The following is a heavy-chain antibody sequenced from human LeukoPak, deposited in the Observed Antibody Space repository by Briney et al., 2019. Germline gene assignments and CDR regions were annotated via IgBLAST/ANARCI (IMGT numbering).Heavy chain of an antibody. CDR1: GFSFSNSW. D-gene: IGHD3-3*01. J-gene: IGHJ4*02. CDR3: ARDRSISGVVTIDF. V-gene: IGHV3-7*01. Sequence: GGSLRLSCAASGFSFSNSWMTWVRQSPGKWLEWVANIKQDGSETYYVDSVMGRFTISRLNAKNSVYLQMNSLRAEDTAVYYCARDRSISGVVTIDFWGQGTLVTVSS. CDR2: IKQDGSET.